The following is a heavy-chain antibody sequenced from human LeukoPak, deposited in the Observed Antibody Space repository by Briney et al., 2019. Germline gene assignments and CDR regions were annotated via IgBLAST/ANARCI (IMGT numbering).Heavy chain of an antibody. CDR2: IYYSGST. Sequence: SETLSLTCTLSGGSISTYYWSWIRQPPGKGLEWIGDIYYSGSTNYNPSLKSRVTISVDTSKNQFSLKLSSVTAADTAVFYCAREKLEYYYGSGSNGAFDIWGQGKMVAVSS. V-gene: IGHV4-59*01. J-gene: IGHJ3*02. CDR3: AREKLEYYYGSGSNGAFDI. D-gene: IGHD3-10*01. CDR1: GGSISTYY.